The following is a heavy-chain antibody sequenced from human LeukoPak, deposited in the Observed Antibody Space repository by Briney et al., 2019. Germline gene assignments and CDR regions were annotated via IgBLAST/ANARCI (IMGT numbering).Heavy chain of an antibody. V-gene: IGHV1-69*04. CDR3: ATDRRDGYNHPFDY. CDR2: IIPILGIA. D-gene: IGHD5-24*01. CDR1: GGTFSSYV. Sequence: SVKVSCKASGGTFSSYVISWVRQAPGQGLEWMGRIIPILGIANYAQKFQGRVTITADKSTSTAYMELSSLKSEDTAVYYCATDRRDGYNHPFDYWGQGTLVTVSS. J-gene: IGHJ4*02.